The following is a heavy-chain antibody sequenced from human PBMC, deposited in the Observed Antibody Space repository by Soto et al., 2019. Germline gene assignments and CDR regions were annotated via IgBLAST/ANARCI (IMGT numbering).Heavy chain of an antibody. CDR3: ARVHGLLVEDY. J-gene: IGHJ4*02. Sequence: QVQLVQSGAEVKKPGASVKVACKASGYTFTSYAMHWVRQAPGQRLEWMGWINAGNGNTKYSQKFQGRVTITRDTSASTAYMELSSLRSEDTAVYHCARVHGLLVEDYWGQGTLVTVSS. CDR2: INAGNGNT. D-gene: IGHD6-13*01. V-gene: IGHV1-3*01. CDR1: GYTFTSYA.